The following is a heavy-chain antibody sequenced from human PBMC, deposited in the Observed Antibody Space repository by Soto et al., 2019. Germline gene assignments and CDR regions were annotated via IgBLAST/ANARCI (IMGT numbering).Heavy chain of an antibody. CDR2: ISTYSCDT. Sequence: QVHLVQSGVEVKTPGASVKVPCQASVYTFFTYDISWVRQAPGQGLEWMGWISTYSCDTNYAQKFQGRVTMTTDTSTTTAYLELRSLRSDDTAVYYCARHHGPTTSENWFDPWGQGTLVTVSS. V-gene: IGHV1-18*01. CDR3: ARHHGPTTSENWFDP. J-gene: IGHJ5*02. CDR1: VYTFFTYD. D-gene: IGHD5-12*01.